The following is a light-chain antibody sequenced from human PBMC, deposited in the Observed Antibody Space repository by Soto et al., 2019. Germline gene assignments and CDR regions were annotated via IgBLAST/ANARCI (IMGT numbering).Light chain of an antibody. CDR2: KAS. J-gene: IGKJ1*01. V-gene: IGKV1-5*03. CDR1: QTITNL. Sequence: DIQLTQSPSTLSASVGDRVTITCRASQTITNLLAWFQQKPGKAPEILIYKASSLQSGVPSRFSGSGSGTEFTLTISSLQPDDFATYYCQQYNNYATWTFGQGTKVDI. CDR3: QQYNNYATWT.